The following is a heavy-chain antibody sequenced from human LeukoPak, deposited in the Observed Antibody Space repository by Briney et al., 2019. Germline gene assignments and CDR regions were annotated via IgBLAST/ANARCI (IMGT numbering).Heavy chain of an antibody. D-gene: IGHD2-15*01. CDR2: INSDGSST. Sequence: GGSLRLSCAASGFTFSSYWMHWVRQAPGKGLVWVSRINSDGSSTSYADSVKGRFTTSRDNAKNTLYLQMNSLRAEDTAVYYCAKVGCSGGSCYQYDAFDIWGQGTMVTVSS. V-gene: IGHV3-74*01. J-gene: IGHJ3*02. CDR3: AKVGCSGGSCYQYDAFDI. CDR1: GFTFSSYW.